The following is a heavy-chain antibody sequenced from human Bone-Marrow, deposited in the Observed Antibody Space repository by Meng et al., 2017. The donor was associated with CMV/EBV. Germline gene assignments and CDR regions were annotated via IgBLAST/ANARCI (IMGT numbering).Heavy chain of an antibody. CDR3: AGYCSSTSCHWYAFDI. V-gene: IGHV3-21*01. Sequence: GESLKISCAASGFTFSSYSMNWVRQAPGKGLEWVSSISSSSSYIYYADSVKGRFTISRDNAKNSLYLQMNSLRAEDTAVYYCAGYCSSTSCHWYAFDIWGQGTMVTVS. J-gene: IGHJ3*02. CDR2: ISSSSSYI. CDR1: GFTFSSYS. D-gene: IGHD2-2*01.